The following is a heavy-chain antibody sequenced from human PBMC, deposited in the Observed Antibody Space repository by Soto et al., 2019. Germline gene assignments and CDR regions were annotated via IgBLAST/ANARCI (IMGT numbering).Heavy chain of an antibody. D-gene: IGHD6-6*01. Sequence: EVQLLESGGGLVQPGGSLRLSCAASGFTFSRYAMSWVRQAPGKGLEWVSAISGSGGSTYYADSVKGRFTISRDNSKNTLYLQMNSLRAEDTAVYYCAKRGTLEYSSSGVDYWGQGTLVTVSS. V-gene: IGHV3-23*01. CDR3: AKRGTLEYSSSGVDY. CDR1: GFTFSRYA. J-gene: IGHJ4*02. CDR2: ISGSGGST.